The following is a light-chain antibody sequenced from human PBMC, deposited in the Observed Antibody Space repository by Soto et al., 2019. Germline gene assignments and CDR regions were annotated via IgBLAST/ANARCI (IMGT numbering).Light chain of an antibody. Sequence: DIQMTQSPSTLSASVGDRVTITCRASQIINTWLAWYQQKPGKAPKLLIYRASNLVSGVPSRFSGSGSGTEFTITSSSLQPDDCSIYYCQQYETYSGTFGPGTKVDL. CDR2: RAS. V-gene: IGKV1-5*03. CDR3: QQYETYSGT. CDR1: QIINTW. J-gene: IGKJ3*01.